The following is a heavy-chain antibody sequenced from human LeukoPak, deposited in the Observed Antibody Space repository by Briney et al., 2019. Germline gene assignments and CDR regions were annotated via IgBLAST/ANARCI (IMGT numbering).Heavy chain of an antibody. V-gene: IGHV4-59*01. Sequence: SETLSLTCTVSGGSISSYYWSWIRQPPGKGLEWIGYIYYSGSTNYNPSLKSRVTISLDTSKNQFSLKLSSVTAAVTAVYYCASGNWNYYYFDYWGQGTLVTVSS. CDR1: GGSISSYY. CDR2: IYYSGST. CDR3: ASGNWNYYYFDY. J-gene: IGHJ4*02. D-gene: IGHD1-7*01.